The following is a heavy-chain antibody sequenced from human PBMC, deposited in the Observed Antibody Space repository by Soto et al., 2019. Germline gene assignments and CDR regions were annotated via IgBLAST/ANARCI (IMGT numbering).Heavy chain of an antibody. D-gene: IGHD3-10*01. V-gene: IGHV3-30*18. J-gene: IGHJ4*02. CDR1: GFTFSSYG. CDR3: AKAAGQFPMVRGVISFFDY. Sequence: QVQLVESGGGVVQPGRSLRLSCAASGFTFSSYGMHWVRQAPGKGLEWVAVISYDGSNKYYADSVKGRFTISRDNSKNTLHLQMNSLRAEDTAVYYCAKAAGQFPMVRGVISFFDYWGQGTLVTVSS. CDR2: ISYDGSNK.